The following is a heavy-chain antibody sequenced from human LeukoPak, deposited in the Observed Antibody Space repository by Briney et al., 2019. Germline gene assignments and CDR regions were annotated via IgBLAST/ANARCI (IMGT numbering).Heavy chain of an antibody. CDR3: AAVIDY. CDR2: IREDGSQK. CDR1: GFTFSSSW. V-gene: IGHV3-7*01. Sequence: GGSLRLSCVASGFTFSSSWMTWVRQAPGKGLEWVASIREDGSQKTAVDSVRGRFTISRDNAKNSVYLQMDSLRAEDTAVYYCAAVIDYWGQGTLVTVSS. J-gene: IGHJ4*02.